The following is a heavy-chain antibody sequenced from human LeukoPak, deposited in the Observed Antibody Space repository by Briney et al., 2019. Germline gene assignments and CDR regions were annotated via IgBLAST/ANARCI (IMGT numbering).Heavy chain of an antibody. CDR3: VAVRTDY. V-gene: IGHV1-46*01. CDR2: IYTSDGST. CDR1: GYSFTNYY. D-gene: IGHD3-22*01. J-gene: IGHJ4*02. Sequence: GASVKVSCKATGYSFTNYYMHWVRQAPGQGLEWMGKIYTSDGSTIYAQKLQDRVTMTRGTSTSTVYMELSRLRFDDTAVYYCVAVRTDYWDQGTLVTVSS.